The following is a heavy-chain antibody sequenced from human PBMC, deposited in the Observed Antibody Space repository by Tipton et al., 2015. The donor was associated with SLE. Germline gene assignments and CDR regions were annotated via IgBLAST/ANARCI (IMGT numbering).Heavy chain of an antibody. V-gene: IGHV4-34*01. D-gene: IGHD3-3*01. CDR3: ARGRFLEWFGYFYYMDV. CDR1: GGSFGGYY. Sequence: TLSLTCAVYGGSFGGYYWTWIRQAPGKGLEWIGEINHSGSTNYNPSLKSRVTISVDTSKNQFSLKVTSVTAAETAVYYCARGRFLEWFGYFYYMDVWGKGTTVTVSS. CDR2: INHSGST. J-gene: IGHJ6*03.